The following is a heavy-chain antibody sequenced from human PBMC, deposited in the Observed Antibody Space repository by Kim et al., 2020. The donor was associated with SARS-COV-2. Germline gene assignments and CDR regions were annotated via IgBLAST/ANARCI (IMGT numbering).Heavy chain of an antibody. D-gene: IGHD5-12*01. Sequence: GGSLRLSCAASGFTFSSYAMSWVRQAPGKGLEWVSAISGSGGSAYYADSVKGRFTISRDNSKNTLYLQMNSLRAEDTAVYYCAKDLEDIVATIPVIDYWGQGTLVTVSS. CDR1: GFTFSSYA. J-gene: IGHJ4*02. CDR3: AKDLEDIVATIPVIDY. CDR2: ISGSGGSA. V-gene: IGHV3-23*01.